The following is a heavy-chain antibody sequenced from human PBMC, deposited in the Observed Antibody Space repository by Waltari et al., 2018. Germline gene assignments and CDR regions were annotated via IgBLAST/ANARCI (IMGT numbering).Heavy chain of an antibody. CDR3: ASTYSSSWYWFDP. CDR2: IYSGGST. D-gene: IGHD6-13*01. J-gene: IGHJ5*02. CDR1: GVTVSSHY. V-gene: IGHV3-53*01. Sequence: EVQLVESGGGLIQPGGSLRLSCAASGVTVSSHYMSWVRQAPGKGLEWVSVIYSGGSTYYADSVKGRFTISRDNSKNTLYLQMNSLRAEDTAVYYCASTYSSSWYWFDPWGQGTLVTVSS.